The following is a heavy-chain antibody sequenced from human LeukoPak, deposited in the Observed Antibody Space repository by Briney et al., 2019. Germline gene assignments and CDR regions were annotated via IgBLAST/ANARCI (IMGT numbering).Heavy chain of an antibody. J-gene: IGHJ4*02. CDR2: ISGSGGST. CDR3: AKDSVVVPAAPGYFDY. D-gene: IGHD2-2*01. V-gene: IGHV3-23*01. CDR1: GFTFSSYG. Sequence: GGSLRLSCAASGFTFSSYGMHWVRQAPGKGLEWVSAISGSGGSTYYADSVKGRFTISRDNSKNTLYLQMNSLRAEDTAVYYCAKDSVVVPAAPGYFDYWGQGTLVTVSS.